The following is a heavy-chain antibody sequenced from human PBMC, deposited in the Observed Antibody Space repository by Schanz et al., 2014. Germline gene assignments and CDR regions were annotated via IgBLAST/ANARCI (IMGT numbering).Heavy chain of an antibody. D-gene: IGHD6-13*01. J-gene: IGHJ6*02. V-gene: IGHV1-69*04. CDR3: ARLRYSSNWYPEDWYYYYGMDV. CDR2: IIPILGIA. CDR1: GGTFSSYV. Sequence: QVQLVQSGAEVKKPGSSVKVSCKASGGTFSSYVISWVRQAPGQGLEWMGRIIPILGIANYAQKFQGRVTITADKSTSTAYMELSSLRSEDTAVYYCARLRYSSNWYPEDWYYYYGMDVWGQGTTVTVSS.